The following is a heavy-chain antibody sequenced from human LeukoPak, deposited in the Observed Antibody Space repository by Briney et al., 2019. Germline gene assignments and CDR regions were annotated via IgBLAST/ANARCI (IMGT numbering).Heavy chain of an antibody. CDR1: GYTFTGYY. J-gene: IGHJ1*01. CDR2: LNPNSGGT. D-gene: IGHD1-26*01. V-gene: IGHV1-2*06. CDR3: ARGGWERGYFQH. Sequence: GASVKVSFKASGYTFTGYYMHWVRQAPGQGREWMGRLNPNSGGTNYAQTFQGRVTMTRDTSNSPAYMELSRLRSDDTAVYYCARGGWERGYFQHWGQGTLVTVSS.